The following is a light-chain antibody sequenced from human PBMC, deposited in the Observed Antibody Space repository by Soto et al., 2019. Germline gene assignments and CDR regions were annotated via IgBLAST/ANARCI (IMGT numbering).Light chain of an antibody. J-gene: IGLJ3*02. CDR2: EVS. V-gene: IGLV2-14*01. CDR3: SSSTGSSTLV. CDR1: SSDVGGYNY. Sequence: QSVRTQPASVSGSPGQSITISCTGSSSDVGGYNYVSWYQQHPGKAPKVMIYEVSNRPSGVSNRFSGSKSGNTASLTISGLQAEDEADYYCSSSTGSSTLVFGGGTKLTVL.